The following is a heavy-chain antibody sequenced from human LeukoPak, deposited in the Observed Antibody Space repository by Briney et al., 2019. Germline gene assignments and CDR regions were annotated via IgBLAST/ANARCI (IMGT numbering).Heavy chain of an antibody. CDR1: GGSISSSNW. CDR2: IYHSGST. V-gene: IGHV4-4*02. Sequence: SGTLSLTCAVSGGSISSSNWWSWVRQPPGKGLEWIGEIYHSGSTNYNPSLKSRVTISVDKSKNQFSLKLSSVTAADTAVYYCARVSYDSGRYYNNDYWGQGTLVTVSS. D-gene: IGHD3-10*01. J-gene: IGHJ4*02. CDR3: ARVSYDSGRYYNNDY.